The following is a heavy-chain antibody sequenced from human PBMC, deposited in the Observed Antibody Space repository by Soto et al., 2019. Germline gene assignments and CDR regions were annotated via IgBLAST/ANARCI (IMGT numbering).Heavy chain of an antibody. D-gene: IGHD2-2*01. Sequence: SETLSLTCTVSGGSISSGGYYWSWIRHHPGKGLEWIGYIYYSGSTYYNPSLKSRVTISVDTSKNQFSLKLSSMTAADTAVYYCARVAVVVPAAINWFDPWGQGTLVTVSS. V-gene: IGHV4-31*03. J-gene: IGHJ5*02. CDR3: ARVAVVVPAAINWFDP. CDR2: IYYSGST. CDR1: GGSISSGGYY.